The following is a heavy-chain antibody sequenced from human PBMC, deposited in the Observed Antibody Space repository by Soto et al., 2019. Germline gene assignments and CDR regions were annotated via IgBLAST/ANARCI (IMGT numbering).Heavy chain of an antibody. CDR2: IYYSGST. J-gene: IGHJ5*01. D-gene: IGHD3-9*01. CDR1: GCSISSGGYY. Sequence: PSETLSLTCTVSGCSISSGGYYWCWILQPPGKGLEWIGSIYYSGSTYYNPSLKSRVTISVDTSKDQFSLKLSSVTAADTAVYYCARLCYYDILPGTNWFDSWCQGTLVTVFS. CDR3: ARLCYYDILPGTNWFDS. V-gene: IGHV4-39*01.